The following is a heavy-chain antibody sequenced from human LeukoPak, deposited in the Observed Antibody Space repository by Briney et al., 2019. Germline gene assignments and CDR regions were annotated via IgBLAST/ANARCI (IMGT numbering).Heavy chain of an antibody. D-gene: IGHD3/OR15-3a*01. Sequence: ASVKVSCKASGYTFTGYYIHWVRQAPGQGLEWMGWINPNTGGTTNARKFQGRVTMTRDTSISTAYMELSSLTSDDTAVYYCARSTSDWLLQILDYWGQGTLVTVSS. CDR3: ARSTSDWLLQILDY. V-gene: IGHV1-2*02. CDR1: GYTFTGYY. J-gene: IGHJ4*02. CDR2: INPNTGGT.